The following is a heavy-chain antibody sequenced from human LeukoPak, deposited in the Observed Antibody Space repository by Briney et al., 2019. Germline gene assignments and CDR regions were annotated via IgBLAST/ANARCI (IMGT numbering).Heavy chain of an antibody. CDR1: GFTFNNYW. J-gene: IGHJ4*02. CDR3: ARSPDVDTAMVVDY. CDR2: IKSDGSIT. D-gene: IGHD5-18*01. V-gene: IGHV3-74*01. Sequence: GGSLRLSCAASGFTFNNYWMNWVRQAPGKGLVWVSRIKSDGSITVYADSVKGRFTISRDNAKNTLYLQMNSLRAEDSAVYYCARSPDVDTAMVVDYWGQGTLVTVSS.